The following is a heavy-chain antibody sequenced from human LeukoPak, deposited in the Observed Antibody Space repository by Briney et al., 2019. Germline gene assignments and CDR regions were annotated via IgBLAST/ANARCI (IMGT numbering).Heavy chain of an antibody. CDR2: TRNRANGYTT. V-gene: IGHV3-72*01. CDR3: ARAFCYSGGTCYSDYDDY. Sequence: PGGSLRLSCAASGFTFSDYYVDWVRQAPGKGLEWVGRTRNRANGYTTEYAASVKGRFTISRDNPKNSLYLQMNSLKTEDTAMYYCARAFCYSGGTCYSDYDDYWGQGALVTVSS. CDR1: GFTFSDYY. J-gene: IGHJ4*02. D-gene: IGHD2-15*01.